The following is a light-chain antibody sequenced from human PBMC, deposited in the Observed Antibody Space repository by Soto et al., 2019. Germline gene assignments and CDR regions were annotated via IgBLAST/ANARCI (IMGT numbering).Light chain of an antibody. J-gene: IGKJ1*01. Sequence: EIVMPQSPATLSVSPGERATLSCRASQSVNINLAWYQQKPGQAPRLLIYGTSTRATGVPARFSGSGSGTEFTLTISSLQSEDFAVYHCQQYYNWWTFGQGTKVDIK. CDR2: GTS. V-gene: IGKV3-15*01. CDR3: QQYYNWWT. CDR1: QSVNIN.